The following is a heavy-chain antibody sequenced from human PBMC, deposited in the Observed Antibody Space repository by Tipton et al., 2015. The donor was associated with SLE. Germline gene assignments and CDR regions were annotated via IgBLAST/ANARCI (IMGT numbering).Heavy chain of an antibody. CDR2: INHSGST. CDR1: GGSFSGYY. Sequence: LRLSCAVYGGSFSGYYWSWIRQSPGKGLEWIGEINHSGSTNYNPSLKSRVTISVDTSKNQFSLKLSSVTAADTAVYYCARGDYYGSGTAGWFDPWGQGTLVTVSS. D-gene: IGHD3-10*01. CDR3: ARGDYYGSGTAGWFDP. J-gene: IGHJ5*02. V-gene: IGHV4-34*01.